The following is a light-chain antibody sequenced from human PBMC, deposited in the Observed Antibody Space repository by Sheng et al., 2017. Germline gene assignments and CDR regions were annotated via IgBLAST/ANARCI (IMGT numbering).Light chain of an antibody. CDR2: DAS. Sequence: AIQLTQSPPSLSASVGDTVTITCRASHDIRNALAWYQQKPGKAPKFLIYDASTLESGVPSRFSGSGSGTDFTLTISSLQPEDFATYYCQHFNSYPLTFGGGPRWRS. J-gene: IGKJ4*01. V-gene: IGKV1-13*02. CDR3: QHFNSYPLT. CDR1: HDIRNA.